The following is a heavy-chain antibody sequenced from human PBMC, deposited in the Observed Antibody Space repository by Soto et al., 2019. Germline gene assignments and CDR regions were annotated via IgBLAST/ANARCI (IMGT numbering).Heavy chain of an antibody. V-gene: IGHV4-59*08. CDR3: ARRYGRYFDY. CDR2: IYYSGST. J-gene: IGHJ4*02. Sequence: VQLQESGPGLVKPSETLSLTCTVSGGSISSYYWSWIRQPPGKGLEWIGYIYYSGSTNYNPSLKSRVTISVDTSKNQFSLKVNSVTAADTAVYYCARRYGRYFDYWGQGTLVTVSS. D-gene: IGHD4-17*01. CDR1: GGSISSYY.